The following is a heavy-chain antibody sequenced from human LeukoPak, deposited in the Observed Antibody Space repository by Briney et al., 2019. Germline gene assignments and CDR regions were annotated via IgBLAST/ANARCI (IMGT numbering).Heavy chain of an antibody. CDR3: ARDVAAAGHFDY. CDR1: GYTFTSYG. Sequence: ASVKVSCKASGYTFTSYGISWVRQAPGQGLEWMGRINPNSGGTNYAQKFQGRVTMTRDTSISTAYVELSRLRSDDTAVYYCARDVAAAGHFDYWGQGTLVTVSS. D-gene: IGHD6-13*01. CDR2: INPNSGGT. V-gene: IGHV1-2*06. J-gene: IGHJ4*02.